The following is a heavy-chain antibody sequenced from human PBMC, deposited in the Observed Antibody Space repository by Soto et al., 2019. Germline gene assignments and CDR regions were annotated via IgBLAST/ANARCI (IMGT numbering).Heavy chain of an antibody. Sequence: GGSLRLSCAASGFTFDDYAMHWVRQAPGKGLEWVSGISWNSGSIGYADSVKGRFTISRDNAKNSLYLQMNSLRAEDTALYYCAKEIAAAGTSPYFDYWGQGTLVTVS. CDR1: GFTFDDYA. CDR3: AKEIAAAGTSPYFDY. D-gene: IGHD6-13*01. CDR2: ISWNSGSI. J-gene: IGHJ4*02. V-gene: IGHV3-9*01.